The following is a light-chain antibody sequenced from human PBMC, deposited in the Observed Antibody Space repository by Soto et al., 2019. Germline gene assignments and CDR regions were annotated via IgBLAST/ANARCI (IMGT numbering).Light chain of an antibody. V-gene: IGKV1-12*01. CDR2: PAS. J-gene: IGKJ1*01. CDR1: QPISSL. Sequence: DIQMTQSPSSISASVGDRVTITCRASQPISSLLAWYQQVPGQAPYLLIYPASTLQSGVPSRFSGSGSGTDFTLTINSLQPEDFATYYCQQGYNLPRAFGQGTRVEI. CDR3: QQGYNLPRA.